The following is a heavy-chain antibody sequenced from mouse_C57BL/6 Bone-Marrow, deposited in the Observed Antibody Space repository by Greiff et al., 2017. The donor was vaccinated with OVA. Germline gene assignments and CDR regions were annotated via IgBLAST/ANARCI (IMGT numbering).Heavy chain of an antibody. D-gene: IGHD2-4*01. J-gene: IGHJ2*01. CDR2: IYPSDSET. CDR1: GYTFTSYW. CDR3: ARWDYPFDY. Sequence: QVQLQQPGAELVRPGSSVKLSCKASGYTFTSYWMDWVKQRPGQGLEWIGNIYPSDSETHYNQKFKDKATLTVDKSSSTAYMQLSSLTSEDSAVYYCARWDYPFDYWGQGTTLTVSS. V-gene: IGHV1-61*01.